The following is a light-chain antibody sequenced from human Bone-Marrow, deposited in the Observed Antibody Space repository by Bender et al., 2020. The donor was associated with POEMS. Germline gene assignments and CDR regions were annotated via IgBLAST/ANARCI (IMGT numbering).Light chain of an antibody. V-gene: IGLV2-23*02. CDR2: EVD. CDR1: RSDVGSYYL. J-gene: IGLJ2*01. CDR3: CSYAGSSTHVV. Sequence: QSALTQPASVSGSLGQSITISCTGTRSDVGSYYLVSWYQQHPGKAPKMLIYEVDKRPSGVSNRFSGSKSGNTASLTISGLQAEDEADYYCCSYAGSSTHVVFGGGTKLTVL.